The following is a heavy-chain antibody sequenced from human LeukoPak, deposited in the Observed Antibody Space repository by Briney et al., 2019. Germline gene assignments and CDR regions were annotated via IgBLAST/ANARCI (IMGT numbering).Heavy chain of an antibody. CDR3: AKDWSSCSNGVCYVFDY. J-gene: IGHJ4*02. CDR2: ISYDGSNK. D-gene: IGHD2-8*01. CDR1: GCTFSSYA. Sequence: GGSLRLSCAASGCTFSSYAMHWVRQAPGKGLEWVAVISYDGSNKYYADSVKGRFTISRDNSKNTLYLQMNSLRAEDTAVYYCAKDWSSCSNGVCYVFDYWGQGTLVTVSS. V-gene: IGHV3-30-3*01.